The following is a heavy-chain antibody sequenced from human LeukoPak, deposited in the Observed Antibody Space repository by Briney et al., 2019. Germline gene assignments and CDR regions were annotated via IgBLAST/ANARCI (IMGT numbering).Heavy chain of an antibody. J-gene: IGHJ6*03. CDR2: IYYSGST. CDR1: GGSISSSSYY. D-gene: IGHD3-3*01. Sequence: SETLSLTCTVSGGSISSSSYYWGWIRQPPGKGLEWIGSIYYSGSTYYNPSLKSRVTISVDTSKSQFSLKLSSVTAADTAVYYCARALYYDFWSGYYTAWDYYYYMDVWGKGTTVTVSS. V-gene: IGHV4-39*07. CDR3: ARALYYDFWSGYYTAWDYYYYMDV.